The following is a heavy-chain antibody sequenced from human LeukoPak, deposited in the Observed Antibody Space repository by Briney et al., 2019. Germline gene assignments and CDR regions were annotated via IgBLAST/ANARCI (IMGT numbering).Heavy chain of an antibody. CDR1: GFTFSNAW. D-gene: IGHD3-22*01. CDR2: IKSKADGGTT. J-gene: IGHJ5*02. CDR3: ARDPYYYDSSGYPLDGWFDP. V-gene: IGHV3-15*01. Sequence: GGSLRLSCAASGFTFSNAWMSWVRQAPGKGREWVGRIKSKADGGTTDYAAPVKGRFSISRDDSRNMLYLQMNSLRAEDTAVYYCARDPYYYDSSGYPLDGWFDPWGQGTLVTVSS.